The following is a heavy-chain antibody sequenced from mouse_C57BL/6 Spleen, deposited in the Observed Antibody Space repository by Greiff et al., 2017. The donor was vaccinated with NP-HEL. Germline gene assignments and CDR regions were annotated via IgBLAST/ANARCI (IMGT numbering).Heavy chain of an antibody. J-gene: IGHJ4*01. CDR3: ARHDDGYYYAMDY. V-gene: IGHV5-6*01. CDR1: GFTFSSYG. CDR2: ISSGGSYT. D-gene: IGHD2-3*01. Sequence: EVKLMESGGDLVKPGGSLKLSCAASGFTFSSYGMSWVRQTPDKRLEWVATISSGGSYTYYPDSVKGRFTISRDNAKNTLYLQMSSLKSEDTAMYYCARHDDGYYYAMDYWGQGTSVTVSS.